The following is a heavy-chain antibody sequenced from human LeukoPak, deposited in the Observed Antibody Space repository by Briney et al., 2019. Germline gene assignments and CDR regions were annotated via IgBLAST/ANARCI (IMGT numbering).Heavy chain of an antibody. D-gene: IGHD3-3*01. Sequence: PSETLSLTCAVYGGSFSGYYWSWIRQPPGKGLEWIGEINHSGSTNYNPSLKSRVTISVDTSKNQFSLKLSSVTAADTAVYYCARARYYDFWSGYYTGLDYYMDVWGKGTTVTVSS. CDR2: INHSGST. V-gene: IGHV4-34*01. CDR1: GGSFSGYY. J-gene: IGHJ6*03. CDR3: ARARYYDFWSGYYTGLDYYMDV.